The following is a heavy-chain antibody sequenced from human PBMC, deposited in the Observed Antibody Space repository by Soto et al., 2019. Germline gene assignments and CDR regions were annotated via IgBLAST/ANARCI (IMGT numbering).Heavy chain of an antibody. J-gene: IGHJ5*02. CDR2: INHTGGT. CDR1: GGSVNGYY. Sequence: PSETLSLTCAVYGGSVNGYYWKWIRQPPGKGLEWIGEINHTGGTHYNPSLKSRVTMSVDTSKNQFSLRLSSVTAADTAIYYCATRITVFGLLIPPFDPWGQGTQVTAPQ. CDR3: ATRITVFGLLIPPFDP. D-gene: IGHD3-3*01. V-gene: IGHV4-34*01.